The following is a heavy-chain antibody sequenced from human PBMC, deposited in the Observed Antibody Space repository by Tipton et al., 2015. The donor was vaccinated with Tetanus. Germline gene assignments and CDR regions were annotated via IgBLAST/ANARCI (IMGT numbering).Heavy chain of an antibody. CDR3: AQDYGGTYNLGAY. J-gene: IGHJ4*02. CDR2: IYANGAT. V-gene: IGHV3-23*01. Sequence: SLRLSCAASGFTISTYAMSWVRQAPGKGLECVSMIYANGATSYADSVTGRFTISRDNSKRKLYLQMSSLGAEDTAVYYCAQDYGGTYNLGAYWGQGTLVTVSS. D-gene: IGHD4-23*01. CDR1: GFTISTYA.